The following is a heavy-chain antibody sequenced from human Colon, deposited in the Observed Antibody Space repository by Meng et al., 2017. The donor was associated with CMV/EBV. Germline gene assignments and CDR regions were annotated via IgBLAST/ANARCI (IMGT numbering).Heavy chain of an antibody. CDR3: ARESGYGFLGSNYFDS. V-gene: IGHV3-23*01. CDR2: ITGRSTDT. Sequence: GGSLRLPCAASGFSFSDHAMGWVRQAPGKGLDWVSAITGRSTDTFYADSVKGRFTIFRDNSNNTLYLQMSGLRAADTAVYYCARESGYGFLGSNYFDSWGQGALVTVSS. CDR1: GFSFSDHA. J-gene: IGHJ4*02. D-gene: IGHD3-9*01.